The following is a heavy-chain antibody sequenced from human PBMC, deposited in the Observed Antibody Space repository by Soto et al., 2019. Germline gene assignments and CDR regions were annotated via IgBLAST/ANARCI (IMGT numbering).Heavy chain of an antibody. CDR2: IYGGDTT. CDR3: ARDLSRMPTVTNGFDY. D-gene: IGHD4-17*01. CDR1: GFTVSNIY. J-gene: IGHJ4*01. V-gene: IGHV3-66*01. Sequence: GGSLRLSCAVSGFTVSNIYMSWVRQAPGKALECVSVIYGGDTTYYADSVKGRFTVSRDDSKNTLYLQMNSLRAEDTAVYYCARDLSRMPTVTNGFDYWGQGALVTVSS.